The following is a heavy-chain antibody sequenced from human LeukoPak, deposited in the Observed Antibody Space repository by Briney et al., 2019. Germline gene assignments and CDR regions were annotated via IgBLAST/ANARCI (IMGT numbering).Heavy chain of an antibody. CDR3: AKDRYSSGWLFDY. CDR1: GFTFSSYG. J-gene: IGHJ4*02. Sequence: PGGSLRLSCAASGFTFSSYGMSWVRQAPGKGLEWVSAISGSGGSTYYADSVKGRFTISRDNSKNTLYPQMNSLRAEDTAVYYCAKDRYSSGWLFDYWGQGTLVTVSS. CDR2: ISGSGGST. D-gene: IGHD6-19*01. V-gene: IGHV3-23*01.